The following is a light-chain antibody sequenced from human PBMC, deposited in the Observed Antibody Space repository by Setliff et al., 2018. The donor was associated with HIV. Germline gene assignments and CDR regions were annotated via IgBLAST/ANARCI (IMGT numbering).Light chain of an antibody. Sequence: SVLTQPASVSGSPGQSITISCTGTSSDVGAYNYVSWYQQHPGKAPKLMIYDVTNRPSGISDRFSGSKSGDTASLTISGLQAEDEADYYCSSYRSTNTRAFGGGTQLTVL. CDR2: DVT. V-gene: IGLV2-14*03. J-gene: IGLJ2*01. CDR1: SSDVGAYNY. CDR3: SSYRSTNTRA.